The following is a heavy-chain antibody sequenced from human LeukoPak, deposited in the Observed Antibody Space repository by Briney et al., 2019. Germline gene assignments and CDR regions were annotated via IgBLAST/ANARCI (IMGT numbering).Heavy chain of an antibody. J-gene: IGHJ4*02. CDR3: ARDYYDRSGHAFDY. D-gene: IGHD3-22*01. Sequence: GASVKVSCKASGYTFTSYYMHWVRQAPGQGLEWMGLINPSGGSASYAQKSQSRVTMTRDTTTSTVYMELCSLRSEDTRVYYCARDYYDRSGHAFDYWGQGTLFTVSS. CDR2: INPSGGSA. V-gene: IGHV1-46*01. CDR1: GYTFTSYY.